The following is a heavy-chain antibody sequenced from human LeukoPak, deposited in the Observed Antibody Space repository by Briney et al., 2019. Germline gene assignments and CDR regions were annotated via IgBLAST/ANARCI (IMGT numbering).Heavy chain of an antibody. CDR2: ISGSGGST. CDR3: AKTRGTITDYYYYMDV. D-gene: IGHD1-14*01. V-gene: IGHV3-23*01. J-gene: IGHJ6*03. Sequence: GGSLRLSCAASEFTFSSYAMSWVRQAPGKGLEWVSAISGSGGSTYYADSVKGRFTISRDNSKNTLYLQMNSLRAEDTAVYYCAKTRGTITDYYYYMDVWGKGTTVTVSS. CDR1: EFTFSSYA.